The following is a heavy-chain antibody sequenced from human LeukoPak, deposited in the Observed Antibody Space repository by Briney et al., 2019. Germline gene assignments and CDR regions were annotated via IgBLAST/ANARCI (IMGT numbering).Heavy chain of an antibody. J-gene: IGHJ4*02. CDR2: INWNGGST. CDR3: ARVSGLGSYYDSSGYPDY. V-gene: IGHV3-20*04. CDR1: GFTFDDYG. Sequence: GGSLTLSCAASGFTFDDYGMSWVRQAPGKGLEWVSGINWNGGSTGYADAVKGRFTISRDNAKNSLYLQMNSLRAEDTALYYCARVSGLGSYYDSSGYPDYWGQGTLVTVSS. D-gene: IGHD3-22*01.